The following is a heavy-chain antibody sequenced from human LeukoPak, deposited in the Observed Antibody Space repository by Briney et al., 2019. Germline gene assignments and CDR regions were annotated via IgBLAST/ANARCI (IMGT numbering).Heavy chain of an antibody. J-gene: IGHJ4*02. V-gene: IGHV3-7*01. CDR2: IRPDGNDR. D-gene: IGHD4/OR15-4a*01. CDR1: GFSLSDYW. Sequence: GGSLRLSCAASGFSLSDYWRIWVRQAPGKGLEWVANIRPDGNDRYLVDSARGRFTISRDNAKNSLYLQMNSLRAEDTAMYYCARGTAGAYDYWGQGTLVTVSS. CDR3: ARGTAGAYDY.